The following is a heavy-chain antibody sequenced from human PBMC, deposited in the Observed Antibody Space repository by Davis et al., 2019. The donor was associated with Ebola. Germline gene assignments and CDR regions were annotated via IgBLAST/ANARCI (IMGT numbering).Heavy chain of an antibody. CDR2: MNSDGSST. J-gene: IGHJ5*02. CDR3: AREAASGNWFDP. CDR1: GFTFSSYS. D-gene: IGHD6-13*01. V-gene: IGHV3-74*01. Sequence: GESLKISCAASGFTFSSYSMNWVRQAPGKGLVWVSRMNSDGSSTSYADSVKGRFTISRDNAKSTLYLQMNSLTAEDTARYYCAREAASGNWFDPWGQGTLVTVSS.